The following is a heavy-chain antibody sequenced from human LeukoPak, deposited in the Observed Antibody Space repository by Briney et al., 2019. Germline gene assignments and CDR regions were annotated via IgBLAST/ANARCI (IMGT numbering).Heavy chain of an antibody. Sequence: SETLSLTCTVSGGSISSSSYYWGWIRQPPGKGLEWIGSIYYSGSTYYNPSLKSRVTISVDTSKNQFSLKLSSVTAADTAVYYCARRRYYDSSGPTSPFDPWSQGTLVTVSS. CDR1: GGSISSSSYY. J-gene: IGHJ5*02. CDR3: ARRRYYDSSGPTSPFDP. CDR2: IYYSGST. V-gene: IGHV4-39*01. D-gene: IGHD3-22*01.